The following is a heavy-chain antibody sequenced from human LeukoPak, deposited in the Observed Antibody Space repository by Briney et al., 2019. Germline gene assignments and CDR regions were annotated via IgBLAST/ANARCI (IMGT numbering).Heavy chain of an antibody. V-gene: IGHV1-69*13. D-gene: IGHD3-10*01. CDR2: IIPIFGTA. J-gene: IGHJ5*02. CDR1: GGTFSSYA. CDR3: ARDPYGSGENWFDP. Sequence: ASVKVSCKASGGTFSSYAISWVRQAPGQGLEWVGGIIPIFGTANYAQKFQGRVTITADESTSTAYMELSSLRSEDTAVYYCARDPYGSGENWFDPWGQGTLVTVSS.